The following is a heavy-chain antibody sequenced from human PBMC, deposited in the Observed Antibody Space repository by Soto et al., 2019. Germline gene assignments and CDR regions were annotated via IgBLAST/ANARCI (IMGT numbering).Heavy chain of an antibody. J-gene: IGHJ4*02. Sequence: VASVKVSCKASGYTFTGYYMHWVRQAPGQGLEWMGWINPNSGGTNYAQRFQGWVTMTRDTSISTAYMELSRLRSDDTAVYYCAREDSFLSGTARGAFDIWGQGTLVTVSS. D-gene: IGHD1-1*01. CDR1: GYTFTGYY. V-gene: IGHV1-2*04. CDR2: INPNSGGT. CDR3: AREDSFLSGTARGAFDI.